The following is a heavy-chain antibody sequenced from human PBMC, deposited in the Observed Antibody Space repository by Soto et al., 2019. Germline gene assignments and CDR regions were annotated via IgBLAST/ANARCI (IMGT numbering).Heavy chain of an antibody. D-gene: IGHD3-9*01. CDR2: ISGGGVTT. CDR3: AREYYGLLTGYYTDY. J-gene: IGHJ4*02. V-gene: IGHV3-74*01. Sequence: EVQLVESGGDLVQRGGSLRLSCAASGFPFSSYWMHGVAHTPGKGLDWVARISGGGVTTYYGDSVTGRFTVSRDNAKNTLSLQMSGLRAEDTAVYYCAREYYGLLTGYYTDYWGQGTLVSVSS. CDR1: GFPFSSYW.